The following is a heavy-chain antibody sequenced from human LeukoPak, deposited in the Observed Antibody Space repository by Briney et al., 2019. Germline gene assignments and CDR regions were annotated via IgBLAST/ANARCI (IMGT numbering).Heavy chain of an antibody. CDR2: IASKTYGETT. CDR1: GFSIVDYA. Sequence: GGSLRLSCTASGFSIVDYALSWFRLAPGEGLERVGYIASKTYGETTQYAASVKGRFFISRDDSKNIAYLQMNSLKTGDTAVYYCTRNTDKALHYDYWGQGTLVTVSS. CDR3: TRNTDKALHYDY. V-gene: IGHV3-49*03. D-gene: IGHD5-18*01. J-gene: IGHJ4*02.